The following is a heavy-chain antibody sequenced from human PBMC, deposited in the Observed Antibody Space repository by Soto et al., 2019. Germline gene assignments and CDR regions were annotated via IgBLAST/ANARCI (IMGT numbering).Heavy chain of an antibody. Sequence: SETLSLTCTVSGGSISSYYWSWIRQPPGKGLEWIGYIYYSGSTNYNPSLKSRVTISVDTSKNQFSLKLSSVTAADTAVYYCARATMVRGVISAFVYWGQGTLVTVSS. D-gene: IGHD3-10*01. CDR2: IYYSGST. CDR1: GGSISSYY. J-gene: IGHJ4*02. CDR3: ARATMVRGVISAFVY. V-gene: IGHV4-59*01.